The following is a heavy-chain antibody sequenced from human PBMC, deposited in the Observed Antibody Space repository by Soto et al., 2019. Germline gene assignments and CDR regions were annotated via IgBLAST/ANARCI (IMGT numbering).Heavy chain of an antibody. CDR3: ARHSTATYDSSGYPSFLYYYGMDV. CDR2: IYYSGST. CDR1: GGSISGYS. V-gene: IGHV4-59*01. Sequence: SETLSLTCTVSGGSISGYSWSWLRQPPGKELQWIGYIYYSGSTNYNPSLKSRVTISVDTSKNQFSLKLSSVTAADTAVYYCARHSTATYDSSGYPSFLYYYGMDVWGQGTTVTVSS. D-gene: IGHD3-22*01. J-gene: IGHJ6*02.